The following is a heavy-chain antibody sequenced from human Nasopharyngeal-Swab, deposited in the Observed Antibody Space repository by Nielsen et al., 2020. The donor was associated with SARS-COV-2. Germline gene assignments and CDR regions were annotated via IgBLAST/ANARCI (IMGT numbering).Heavy chain of an antibody. CDR2: ISSSGSTI. CDR3: ASPLPLDY. V-gene: IGHV3-48*03. CDR1: GFTFSSYE. J-gene: IGHJ4*02. Sequence: GGSLRLSCAASGFTFSSYEMNWVRQAPGKGLEWISYISSSGSTIYYADSVKGRFTISRDDAKNSLFLQMNSLRAEDTAVYYCASPLPLDYWGRGTLVTVSS.